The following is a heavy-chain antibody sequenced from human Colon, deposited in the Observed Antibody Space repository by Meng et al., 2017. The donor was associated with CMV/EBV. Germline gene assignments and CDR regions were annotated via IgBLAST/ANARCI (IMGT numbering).Heavy chain of an antibody. D-gene: IGHD3-3*01. CDR2: ISAGGANT. Sequence: GESLKISCAASGFTFSDYAMTWVRQVPGKGLEWVSGISAGGANTYYTDSAKGRFTISRDNSRHTLYLQMNSLRVDDTAVYYCARDLFPGASRFLESLLGHWGQGTGGTVSS. J-gene: IGHJ4*02. CDR3: ARDLFPGASRFLESLLGH. V-gene: IGHV3-23*01. CDR1: GFTFSDYA.